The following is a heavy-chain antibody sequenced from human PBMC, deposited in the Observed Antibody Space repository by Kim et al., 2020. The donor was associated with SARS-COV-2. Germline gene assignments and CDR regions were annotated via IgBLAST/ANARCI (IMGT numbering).Heavy chain of an antibody. Sequence: SETLSLTCTVSGGSISSGDYYWSWIRQPPGKGLEWIGYIFYSGTTYYNPSLKSRITISVDTSKNQFSLNLSSVTAADTAVYYCARGSGLGTPFASWGQG. CDR3: ARGSGLGTPFAS. CDR2: IFYSGTT. D-gene: IGHD3-9*01. CDR1: GGSISSGDYY. J-gene: IGHJ4*02. V-gene: IGHV4-30-4*01.